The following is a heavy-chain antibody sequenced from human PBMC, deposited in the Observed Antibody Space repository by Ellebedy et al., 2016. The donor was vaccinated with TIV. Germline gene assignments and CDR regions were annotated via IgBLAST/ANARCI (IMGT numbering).Heavy chain of an antibody. CDR3: ARVRSVYHYMDV. D-gene: IGHD2-8*01. CDR2: ITSTSDTK. V-gene: IGHV3-48*04. J-gene: IGHJ6*03. CDR1: GFSFSTYG. Sequence: PGGSLRLSCAASGFSFSTYGMNWVRQAPGKGLEWLSYITSTSDTKYYADSGKGRFTISRDNAKNSLYLHMNSLRAEDTAMYYCARVRSVYHYMDVWGKGTMVTVSS.